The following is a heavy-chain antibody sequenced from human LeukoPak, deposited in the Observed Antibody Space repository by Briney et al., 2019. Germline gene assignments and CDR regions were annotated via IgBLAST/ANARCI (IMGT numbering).Heavy chain of an antibody. V-gene: IGHV3-23*01. CDR1: GFIFSNYG. CDR2: ISSSGTRT. J-gene: IGHJ4*02. D-gene: IGHD6-25*01. Sequence: GSLRLSCAASGFIFSNYGVTWVRQAPGKGLEWVSTISSSGTRTYYADSVKGRFTISRDNSKNTDLQMNSLRVEDTAVYYCAKSGEGGYYHPHWGLGTLVTASS. CDR3: AKSGEGGYYHPH.